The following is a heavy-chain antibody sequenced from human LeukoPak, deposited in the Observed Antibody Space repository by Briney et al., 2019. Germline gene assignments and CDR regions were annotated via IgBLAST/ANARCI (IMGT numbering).Heavy chain of an antibody. Sequence: ASVKVSCKASGYTFTSYGISWVRQAPGQGLEWMGWISAYNRNTNYAQKLQGRVTMTTDTSTSTAYMELRSLRSDDTAVYYCARDRMYCSSTSCYEAGYWGQGTLVTVSS. CDR2: ISAYNRNT. CDR3: ARDRMYCSSTSCYEAGY. J-gene: IGHJ4*02. CDR1: GYTFTSYG. D-gene: IGHD2-2*01. V-gene: IGHV1-18*01.